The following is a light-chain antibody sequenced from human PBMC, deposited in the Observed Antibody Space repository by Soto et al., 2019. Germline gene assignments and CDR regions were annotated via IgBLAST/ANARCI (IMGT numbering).Light chain of an antibody. CDR3: QQYDYART. Sequence: DVQMTQSPSSLSASVGDSVTITCRASQNVAASLAWYQLKPGEAPKLLIYDVSSLESGVPSRFSGSGSGTEFSLTIRSLHADYFATYFGQQYDYARTFGQGTKVEIK. CDR2: DVS. J-gene: IGKJ1*01. CDR1: QNVAAS. V-gene: IGKV1-5*01.